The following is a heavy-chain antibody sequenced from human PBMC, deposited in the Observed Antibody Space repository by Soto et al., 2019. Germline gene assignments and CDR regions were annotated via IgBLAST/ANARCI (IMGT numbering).Heavy chain of an antibody. CDR2: IYYSGST. Sequence: QVQLQESGPGLVKPSETLSLTCTVSGGSISSYYWSWIRQPPGKGLEWIGYIYYSGSTNHNPSLKSRVTISVDTSKNQFSLKLSSVTAADTAVYYCARRWGRSFDYWGQGTLVTVSS. CDR1: GGSISSYY. D-gene: IGHD2-15*01. J-gene: IGHJ4*02. CDR3: ARRWGRSFDY. V-gene: IGHV4-59*08.